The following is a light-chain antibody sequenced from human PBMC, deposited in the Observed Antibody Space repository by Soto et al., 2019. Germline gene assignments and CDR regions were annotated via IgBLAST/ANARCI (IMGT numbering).Light chain of an antibody. J-gene: IGKJ1*01. CDR3: QQYNDWPRT. V-gene: IGKV3-15*01. CDR1: QSVSSN. CDR2: AAS. Sequence: EIVMTQSPASLSVSPGERATLSCRASQSVSSNLAWYQQKPGLAPRPLIYAASTRATGIPARFSGSGSGTEFTLTVSSLQSEDFAVYYCQQYNDWPRTFGQGTKVDIK.